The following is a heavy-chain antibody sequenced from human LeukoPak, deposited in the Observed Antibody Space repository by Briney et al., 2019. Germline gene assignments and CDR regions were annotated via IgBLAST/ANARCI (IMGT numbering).Heavy chain of an antibody. CDR2: IYHSGST. J-gene: IGHJ4*02. Sequence: PSETLSLTCAVSGGSISSGGYSWSWIRQPPARGLEWIGYIYHSGSTYYNPSLKSRVTISVDRSKNQFSLKLSSVTAADTAVYYCARGPYYYDSSGYIDYWGQGTLVTVSS. V-gene: IGHV4-30-2*01. CDR3: ARGPYYYDSSGYIDY. D-gene: IGHD3-22*01. CDR1: GGSISSGGYS.